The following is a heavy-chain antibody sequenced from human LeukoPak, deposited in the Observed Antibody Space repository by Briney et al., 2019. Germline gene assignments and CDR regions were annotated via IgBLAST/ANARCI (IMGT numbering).Heavy chain of an antibody. CDR1: GFTFSSYS. CDR2: ISSSSSYI. V-gene: IGHV3-21*01. CDR3: ARDLRVGGEAY. Sequence: GGSLRLSCAASGFTFSSYSMNWVRQAPGRGLEWVSSISSSSSYIYYADSVKGRFTISRDNAKNSLYLQMNSLRAEDTAVYYCARDLRVGGEAYWGQGTLVTVSS. D-gene: IGHD1-26*01. J-gene: IGHJ4*02.